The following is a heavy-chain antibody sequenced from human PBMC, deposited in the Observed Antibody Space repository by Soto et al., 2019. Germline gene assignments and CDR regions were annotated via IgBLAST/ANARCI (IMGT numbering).Heavy chain of an antibody. V-gene: IGHV4-59*01. Sequence: PSEMLCVTCILSVGSISIYYWSWMRQPPGKGLEWIGYIYYSGSTNYKRSLKSRVTISVDTSKNQFSLKLSSVTAADTAVYYCARSHGYCSGGSCYWFDPWGQGTLVTV. CDR3: ARSHGYCSGGSCYWFDP. J-gene: IGHJ5*02. D-gene: IGHD2-15*01. CDR2: IYYSGST. CDR1: VGSISIYY.